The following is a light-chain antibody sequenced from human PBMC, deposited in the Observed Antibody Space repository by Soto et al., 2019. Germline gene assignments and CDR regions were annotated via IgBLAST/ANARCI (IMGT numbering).Light chain of an antibody. Sequence: AIQVTQSPSSLSASVGDRVTMTCRASQDIRGALAWYQQKSGKPPNLLIYDVSTLEGGVPSRFSGSGFGTKFTFTFSILLPKDFGTYYCQQFNSYPITFGQGTLLEIK. CDR2: DVS. J-gene: IGKJ5*01. CDR3: QQFNSYPIT. CDR1: QDIRGA. V-gene: IGKV1-13*02.